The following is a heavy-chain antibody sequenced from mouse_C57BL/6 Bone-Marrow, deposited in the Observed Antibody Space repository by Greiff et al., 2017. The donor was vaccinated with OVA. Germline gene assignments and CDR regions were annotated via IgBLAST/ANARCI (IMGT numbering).Heavy chain of an antibody. CDR2: IYPGDGDT. D-gene: IGHD1-1*01. Sequence: VQLQQSGPELVKPGASVKISCKASGYAFSSSWMNWVKQRPGKGLEWIGRIYPGDGDTNYNGKFKGKATLTADKSSSTAYMQLSSLTSEDSAVYFCALLDGSDAMDYWGQGTSVTVSS. J-gene: IGHJ4*01. CDR3: ALLDGSDAMDY. V-gene: IGHV1-82*01. CDR1: GYAFSSSW.